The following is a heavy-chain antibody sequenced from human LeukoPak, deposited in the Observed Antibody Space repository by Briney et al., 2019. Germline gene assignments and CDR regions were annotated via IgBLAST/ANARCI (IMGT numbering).Heavy chain of an antibody. D-gene: IGHD2-8*02. V-gene: IGHV3-11*04. CDR3: VRETWYYFDY. J-gene: IGHJ4*02. Sequence: GSLRLSFAASGFTFRESYMSWVRQAPGEGLQWISYTNGAGDSIYYADSVRGRFTMSRDNAKNSLYLQMNSLRADDTAVYYCVRETWYYFDYWGQGTLVTVSS. CDR1: GFTFRESY. CDR2: TNGAGDSI.